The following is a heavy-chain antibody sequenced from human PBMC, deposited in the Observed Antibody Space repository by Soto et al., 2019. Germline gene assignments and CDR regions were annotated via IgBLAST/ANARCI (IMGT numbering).Heavy chain of an antibody. V-gene: IGHV2-5*02. Sequence: QITLKESGPPLVKPTQTLTLTCTFSGFSLSSSGVGVGWIRQPPGKALEWLALIYWDDDERYSPSLKNRLTITKDTSKNQVVLTMTNMDPVDTATYYCAHMDYGSARHYSWGQGTLVTVSS. CDR1: GFSLSSSGVG. J-gene: IGHJ4*02. CDR2: IYWDDDE. D-gene: IGHD3-10*01. CDR3: AHMDYGSARHYS.